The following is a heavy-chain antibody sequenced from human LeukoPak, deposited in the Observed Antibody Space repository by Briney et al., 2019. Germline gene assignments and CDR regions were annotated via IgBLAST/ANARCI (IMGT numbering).Heavy chain of an antibody. Sequence: GGSLRLSCAASGFTFSSYEMNWVRQAPGKGLEWVSYISSSGSTIYYADSVKGRFTISRDNAKNSLYLQMNSLRAEDMALYYCAKEKEARYYGSGSYGAFDIWGQGTMVTVSS. V-gene: IGHV3-48*03. CDR2: ISSSGSTI. CDR1: GFTFSSYE. D-gene: IGHD3-10*01. J-gene: IGHJ3*02. CDR3: AKEKEARYYGSGSYGAFDI.